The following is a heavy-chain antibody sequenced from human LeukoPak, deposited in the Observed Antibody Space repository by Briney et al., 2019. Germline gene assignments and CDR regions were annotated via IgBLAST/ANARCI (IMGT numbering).Heavy chain of an antibody. CDR2: INHSGST. CDR1: GGSFSGYY. CDR3: ARGYCSSTSCPDFDY. J-gene: IGHJ4*02. Sequence: SETLSLTCAVYGGSFSGYYWSWIRQPPGKGLEWIGEINHSGSTNYNPSLKSRVTISVDTSKNQFSLKLSSVTAADTAVYYCARGYCSSTSCPDFDYWGQGTLVTVSS. D-gene: IGHD2-2*01. V-gene: IGHV4-34*01.